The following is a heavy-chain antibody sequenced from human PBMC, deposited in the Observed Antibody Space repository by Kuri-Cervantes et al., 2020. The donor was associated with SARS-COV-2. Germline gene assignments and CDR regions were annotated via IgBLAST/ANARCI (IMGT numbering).Heavy chain of an antibody. J-gene: IGHJ2*01. CDR1: GFTFSSYS. V-gene: IGHV3-21*01. CDR3: ARESRDAYNLGSFDL. D-gene: IGHD5-24*01. Sequence: GESLKISCAASGFTFSSYSMNWVRQAPGKGLEWVSSISSSGSAIYYADSVKGRFTISRDNAKNSLYLQMNSLRDEDTAVYYCARESRDAYNLGSFDLWGRGTLVTVSS. CDR2: ISSSGSAI.